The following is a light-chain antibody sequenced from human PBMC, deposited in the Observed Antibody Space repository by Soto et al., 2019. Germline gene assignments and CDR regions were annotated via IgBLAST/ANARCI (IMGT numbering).Light chain of an antibody. J-gene: IGLJ2*01. CDR2: DVS. V-gene: IGLV2-14*01. CDR1: NSDIGTYIY. Sequence: QSVLTQPASVSGSPGQSITISCTGTNSDIGTYIYVSWYQQHPGKAPKLLIYDVSNRPSGVSNRFSGSKSGNTASLTISGLQAEDEADYYCRSYTASRMKFGGGTKLTVL. CDR3: RSYTASRMK.